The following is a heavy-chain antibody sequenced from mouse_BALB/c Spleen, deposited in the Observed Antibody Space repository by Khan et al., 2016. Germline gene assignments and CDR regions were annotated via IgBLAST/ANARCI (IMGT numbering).Heavy chain of an antibody. CDR2: IDPPNDNT. D-gene: IGHD1-2*01. CDR3: ARMYHGDY. J-gene: IGHJ2*01. CDR1: GFSIQDTY. V-gene: IGHV14-3*02. Sequence: VQLKESGAELVKPGASVKLSCTASGFSIQDTYIHWVRQRPEQGLDWIGRIDPPNDNTKYDPKFQGKATITADTSSNTAYLQLSSLTYEDTAVYYCARMYHGDYCRQGSTLTVTS.